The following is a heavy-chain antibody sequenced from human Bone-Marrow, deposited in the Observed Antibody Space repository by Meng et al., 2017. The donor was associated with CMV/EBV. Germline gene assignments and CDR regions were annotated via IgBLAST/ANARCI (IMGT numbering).Heavy chain of an antibody. Sequence: ASVKVSCKASGYTFANYDINWVRQATGQGLEWMGWMNPNSGKTGYAEKFHDRVTMTRNSSIRTAYMELISLRSDDTAVYYCARDSSYRFSAVGGYSHRSDAFDIWGQGTMVTVSS. J-gene: IGHJ3*02. CDR3: ARDSSYRFSAVGGYSHRSDAFDI. D-gene: IGHD5-18*01. V-gene: IGHV1-8*01. CDR2: MNPNSGKT. CDR1: GYTFANYD.